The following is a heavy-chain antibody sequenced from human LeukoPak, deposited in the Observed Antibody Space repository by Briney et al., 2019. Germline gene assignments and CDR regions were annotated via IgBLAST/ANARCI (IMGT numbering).Heavy chain of an antibody. V-gene: IGHV4-30-4*01. CDR2: IYYSGST. J-gene: IGHJ4*02. D-gene: IGHD3-22*01. Sequence: SQTLSLTCTVSGGSISSGDYYWSWIRQPPGKGLGWIGYIYYSGSTYYNPSLKSRVTISVDTSKNQFSLKLSSVTAADTAVYYCARAGWGYYDSSGYSSPVFDYWGQGTLVTVSS. CDR1: GGSISSGDYY. CDR3: ARAGWGYYDSSGYSSPVFDY.